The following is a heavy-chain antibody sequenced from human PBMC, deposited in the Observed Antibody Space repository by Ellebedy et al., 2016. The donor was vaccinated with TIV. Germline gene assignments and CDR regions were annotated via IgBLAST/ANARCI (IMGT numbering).Heavy chain of an antibody. CDR3: AKDVSVGTTQSFYGMDV. Sequence: PGGSLRLSCVVPGFTFSTYAMRWFRQAPGKGLEWFSALTTGGVTFDADSVKGRFTISRDSSKNTLYMQMKSLRAEDTAVYYCAKDVSVGTTQSFYGMDVWGQGTTVTVSS. CDR2: LTTGGVT. V-gene: IGHV3-23*01. D-gene: IGHD1-7*01. CDR1: GFTFSTYA. J-gene: IGHJ6*02.